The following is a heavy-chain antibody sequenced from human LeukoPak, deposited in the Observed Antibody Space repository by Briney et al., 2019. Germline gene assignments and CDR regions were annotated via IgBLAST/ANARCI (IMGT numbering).Heavy chain of an antibody. CDR3: AREHYGDPSVDY. D-gene: IGHD4-17*01. V-gene: IGHV3-33*01. CDR1: GFTFSSYG. Sequence: GGSLRLSCAASGFTFSSYGMHWVRQAPGKGLEWVAVIWYDGSNKYYADSVKGRFTISRDNPKNTLYLQMNSLRAEDTAVYYCAREHYGDPSVDYWGQGTLVTVSS. CDR2: IWYDGSNK. J-gene: IGHJ4*02.